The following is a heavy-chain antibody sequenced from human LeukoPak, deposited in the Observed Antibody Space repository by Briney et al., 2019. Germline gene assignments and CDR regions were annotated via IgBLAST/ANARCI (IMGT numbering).Heavy chain of an antibody. CDR3: ARVHFGVVMGPYYMDV. CDR1: GGSISSSSYY. Sequence: SETLSLTCTVSGGSISSSSYYWGWIRQPPGKGLEWIGSIYYSGSTYYNPSLKSRVTISVDTSKNQFSLKLSSVTAADTAVYYCARVHFGVVMGPYYMDVWGKGTTVTVSS. V-gene: IGHV4-39*07. D-gene: IGHD3-3*01. J-gene: IGHJ6*03. CDR2: IYYSGST.